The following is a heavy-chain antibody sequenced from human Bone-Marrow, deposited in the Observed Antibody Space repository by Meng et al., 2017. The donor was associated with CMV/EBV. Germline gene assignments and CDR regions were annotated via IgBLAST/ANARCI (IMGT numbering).Heavy chain of an antibody. J-gene: IGHJ5*02. CDR1: GYSFTSYG. D-gene: IGHD3-3*01. CDR2: ISAYNGNT. V-gene: IGHV1-18*01. CDR3: ARGRHTIWFDP. Sequence: ASVKVSCKGSGYSFTSYGISWVRQAPGQGLEWMGWISAYNGNTNYARKLQGRVTMTTDTSTSTAYMELRSLRSDDTAVYYCARGRHTIWFDPWGQGTLVTVSS.